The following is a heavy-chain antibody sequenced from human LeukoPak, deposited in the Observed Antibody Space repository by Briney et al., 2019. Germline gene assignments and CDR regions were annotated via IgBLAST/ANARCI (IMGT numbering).Heavy chain of an antibody. J-gene: IGHJ4*02. D-gene: IGHD2-21*02. CDR1: GFTFSSYA. CDR2: ISGSGGST. V-gene: IGHV3-23*01. CDR3: AKDIYCGGDCYIRAGDS. Sequence: GGSLRLSCAASGFTFSSYAMSWVRQAPGKGLEWVSAISGSGGSTYYADSVKGRFTISRDNSKNTLYLQMNSLRAEDTAIYYCAKDIYCGGDCYIRAGDSWGQGTLVTVSS.